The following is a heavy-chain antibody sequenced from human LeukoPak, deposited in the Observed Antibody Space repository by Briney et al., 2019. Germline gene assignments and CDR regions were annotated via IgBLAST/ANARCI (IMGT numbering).Heavy chain of an antibody. CDR3: ANGIPCSSTSCPLIY. V-gene: IGHV3-23*01. CDR1: GFTFSSYA. Sequence: GGSLRLPCAASGFTFSSYAMSWVRQAPGKGLEWVSAISGSGGSTYYADSVKGRFTISRDNSKNTLYLQMNSLRAEDTAVYYCANGIPCSSTSCPLIYWGQGTLVTVSS. CDR2: ISGSGGST. D-gene: IGHD2-2*01. J-gene: IGHJ4*02.